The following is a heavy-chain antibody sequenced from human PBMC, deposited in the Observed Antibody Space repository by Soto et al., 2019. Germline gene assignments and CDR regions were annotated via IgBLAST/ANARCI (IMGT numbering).Heavy chain of an antibody. V-gene: IGHV1-69*13. CDR3: ARDIGAAAPFDY. CDR1: GGTFSSYA. J-gene: IGHJ4*02. D-gene: IGHD6-13*01. Sequence: SVKVSCKASGGTFSSYAISWVRQAPGQGLEWMGGIIPIFGTANYAQKFQGRVTITADESTSTAYMELSSLRSEDTAVYYCARDIGAAAPFDYWSQGTLVTVSS. CDR2: IIPIFGTA.